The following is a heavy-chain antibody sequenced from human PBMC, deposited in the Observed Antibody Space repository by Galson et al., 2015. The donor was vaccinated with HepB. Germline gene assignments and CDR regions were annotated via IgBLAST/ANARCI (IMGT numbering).Heavy chain of an antibody. Sequence: SLRLSCAASGFAVSSMYMSWVRQAPGKGLEWVSIIYTGGETYYADSVKGRFTISRDNSKNTLYLQMNSLRAEDTAVYFCARVASGSYYGDAFDIWGQGTLVTVSS. CDR1: GFAVSSMY. CDR3: ARVASGSYYGDAFDI. D-gene: IGHD1-26*01. CDR2: IYTGGET. J-gene: IGHJ3*02. V-gene: IGHV3-66*01.